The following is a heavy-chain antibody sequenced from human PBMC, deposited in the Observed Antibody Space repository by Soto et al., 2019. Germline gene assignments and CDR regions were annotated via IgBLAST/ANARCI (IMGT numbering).Heavy chain of an antibody. D-gene: IGHD5-12*01. J-gene: IGHJ2*01. V-gene: IGHV1-69*12. CDR1: GGTFSSYT. Sequence: QVQLVQSEAEVKKPGSSVTVSCKASGGTFSSYTISWVRQAPGQGLEWMGGIIPIFGTANYAQKFQGRVTITADESTSTAYMELSSLRSEDTAVYYCARGNHRWLQLWYFDLWGRDTLVTVSS. CDR3: ARGNHRWLQLWYFDL. CDR2: IIPIFGTA.